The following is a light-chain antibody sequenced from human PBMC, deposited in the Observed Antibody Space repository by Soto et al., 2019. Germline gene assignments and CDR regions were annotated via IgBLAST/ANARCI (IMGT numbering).Light chain of an antibody. CDR1: QSINSKS. CDR2: GVS. J-gene: IGKJ1*01. V-gene: IGKV3-20*01. CDR3: QVYGSSSKT. Sequence: EIVLTQSPGTLSLSPGEGATVSCRVSQSINSKSLVWYQRKFGQAPRLLIYGVSTGATGIPDRFSGSGSGTDFTLTISRLEPEDFAVYFCQVYGSSSKTFGQGTKVDIK.